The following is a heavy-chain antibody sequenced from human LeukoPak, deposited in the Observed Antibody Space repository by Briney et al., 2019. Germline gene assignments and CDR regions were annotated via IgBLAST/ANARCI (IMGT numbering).Heavy chain of an antibody. CDR1: GGTFSSYA. D-gene: IGHD2-21*02. J-gene: IGHJ4*02. CDR2: IIPIFGTA. Sequence: GASVKVSCKASGGTFSSYAISWVRQAPGQGLEWMGGIIPIFGTANYAQKFQGRVTITADESTSTAYMELSSLRSEDTAVYYCARAPLAYCGGDCYSVKYYFDYWGQGTLVTVSS. V-gene: IGHV1-69*13. CDR3: ARAPLAYCGGDCYSVKYYFDY.